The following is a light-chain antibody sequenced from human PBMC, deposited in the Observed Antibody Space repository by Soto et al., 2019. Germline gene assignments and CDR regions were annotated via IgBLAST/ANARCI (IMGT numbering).Light chain of an antibody. Sequence: AIRMTQSPSSLSASTGDRVTITCRASQDIGNNLVWYQQKPGKAPKVLIHAASTLQGGVSSRFSGSRSGTDFTLFIDNLQSEDFATYYCQHYYTYPCTFGQGTKV. V-gene: IGKV1-8*01. CDR2: AAS. CDR1: QDIGNN. CDR3: QHYYTYPCT. J-gene: IGKJ1*01.